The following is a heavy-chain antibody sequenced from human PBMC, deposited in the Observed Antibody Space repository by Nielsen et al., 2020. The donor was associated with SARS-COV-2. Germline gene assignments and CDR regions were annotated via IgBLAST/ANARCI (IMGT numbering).Heavy chain of an antibody. V-gene: IGHV3-30*18. Sequence: GESLKISCAASGFTFSSYGMHWVRQAPGKGLEWVAVISYDGSNKYYADSVKGRFTISRDNSKNTLYLQMNSLRAEDTAVYYCAKVPREDIVLMVYAIFTIPPPDYWGQGTLVTVSS. CDR1: GFTFSSYG. J-gene: IGHJ4*02. CDR3: AKVPREDIVLMVYAIFTIPPPDY. D-gene: IGHD2-8*01. CDR2: ISYDGSNK.